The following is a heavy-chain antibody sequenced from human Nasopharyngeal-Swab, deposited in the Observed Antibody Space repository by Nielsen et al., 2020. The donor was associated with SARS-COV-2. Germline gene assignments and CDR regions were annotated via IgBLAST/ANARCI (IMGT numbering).Heavy chain of an antibody. Sequence: LETLSLTCAVYGGSFSGYYWSWIRQPPGKGLGWIGEINHSGSTNYNPSLKSRVTISVDTSKNQFSLKLSSVTAADTAVYYCARVPGFWYFDLWGRGTLVTVSS. CDR1: GGSFSGYY. V-gene: IGHV4-34*01. CDR3: ARVPGFWYFDL. CDR2: INHSGST. D-gene: IGHD3-10*01. J-gene: IGHJ2*01.